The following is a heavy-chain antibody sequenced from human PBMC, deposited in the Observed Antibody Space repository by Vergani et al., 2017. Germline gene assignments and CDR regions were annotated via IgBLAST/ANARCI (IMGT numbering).Heavy chain of an antibody. Sequence: QVQLVQSGAEVKKPGTSVKVSCKASGCTFSSYAISWVRQAPGQGLEWMGGIIPIFGTANYAQKFQGRVTITADKSTSTAYKELSSLRSEDTAVYYCARKIAVAGTGAFDIWGQGTMVTVSS. V-gene: IGHV1-69*06. CDR3: ARKIAVAGTGAFDI. D-gene: IGHD6-19*01. CDR1: GCTFSSYA. CDR2: IIPIFGTA. J-gene: IGHJ3*02.